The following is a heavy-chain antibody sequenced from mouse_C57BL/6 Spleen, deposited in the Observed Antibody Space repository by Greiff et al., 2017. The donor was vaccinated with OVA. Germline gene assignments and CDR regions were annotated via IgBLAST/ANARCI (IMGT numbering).Heavy chain of an antibody. Sequence: EVQLQQSGPELVKPGASVKISCKASGYTFTDYYMNWVKQSHGKSLEWIGDINPNNGGTSYNQKFKGKATLTVDKSSSTAYMELRSPTSEDSAVYYCARSPITTVVATKYFDYGGQGTTLTVSS. CDR1: GYTFTDYY. CDR2: INPNNGGT. CDR3: ARSPITTVVATKYFDY. D-gene: IGHD1-1*01. V-gene: IGHV1-26*01. J-gene: IGHJ2*01.